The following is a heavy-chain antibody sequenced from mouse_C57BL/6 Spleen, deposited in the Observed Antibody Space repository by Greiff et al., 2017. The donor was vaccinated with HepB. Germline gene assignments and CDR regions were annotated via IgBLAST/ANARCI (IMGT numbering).Heavy chain of an antibody. CDR3: ARDHYASYYFDY. V-gene: IGHV3-6*01. D-gene: IGHD1-1*01. CDR2: ISYDGSN. J-gene: IGHJ2*01. Sequence: EVKLEESGPGLVKPSQSLSLTCSVTGYSITSGYYWNWIRQFPGNKLEWMGYISYDGSNNYNPSLKNRISITRDTSKNQFFLKLNSVTTEDTATYYCARDHYASYYFDYWGQGTTLTVSS. CDR1: GYSITSGYY.